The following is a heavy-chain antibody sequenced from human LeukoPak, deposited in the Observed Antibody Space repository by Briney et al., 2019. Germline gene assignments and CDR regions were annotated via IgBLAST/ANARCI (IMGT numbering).Heavy chain of an antibody. CDR2: IYSGGST. CDR1: GFTVSSNY. J-gene: IGHJ6*02. CDR3: ARRGQWLIGLYYCYGLDV. D-gene: IGHD6-19*01. V-gene: IGHV3-53*01. Sequence: GGSRRLSCAASGFTVSSNYISWVRQAPGKGLEWVSVIYSGGSTYYADSVKGRFTISRDNSKKTLYLQMNSLRAEDTAVYSCARRGQWLIGLYYCYGLDVWGQGTSVTVSS.